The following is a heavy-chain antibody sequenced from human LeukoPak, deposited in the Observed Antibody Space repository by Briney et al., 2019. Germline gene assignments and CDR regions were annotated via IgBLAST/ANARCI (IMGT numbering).Heavy chain of an antibody. CDR1: GFTFAAYS. CDR2: VIVPTGSM. V-gene: IGHV3-21*01. J-gene: IGHJ4*02. CDR3: ARDFARTGDYHHFDY. D-gene: IGHD7-27*01. Sequence: PGGSLRLSCAASGFTFAAYSMNWVRQAPGKGLEWVSSVIVPTGSMYYGDSVKGRFTISRDNAMNSLYLQMSSLRAEDTAVYYCARDFARTGDYHHFDYWGQGTLVIVPS.